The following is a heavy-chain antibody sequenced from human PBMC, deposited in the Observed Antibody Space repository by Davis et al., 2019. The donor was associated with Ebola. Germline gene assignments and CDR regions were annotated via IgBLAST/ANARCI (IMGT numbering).Heavy chain of an antibody. J-gene: IGHJ4*02. D-gene: IGHD3-3*01. CDR1: GFTFDDYA. Sequence: SLKISCAASGFTFDDYAMHWVRQAPGKGLAWVSGISWNSGIIGYADSVKGRFTISRDNAKNSLYLQMNSLRAEDTALYYCAKDMSPYYDFWSGYPDFDYWGQGTLVTVSS. CDR3: AKDMSPYYDFWSGYPDFDY. V-gene: IGHV3-9*01. CDR2: ISWNSGII.